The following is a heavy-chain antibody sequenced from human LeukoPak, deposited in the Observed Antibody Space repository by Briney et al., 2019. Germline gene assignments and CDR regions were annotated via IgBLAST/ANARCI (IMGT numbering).Heavy chain of an antibody. V-gene: IGHV1-69*06. D-gene: IGHD1-26*01. J-gene: IGHJ6*03. Sequence: SVKVSCKASGGSFNSYAITWVRQAPGQGLEWVGRIIPVFGSSNYAQKFQDRVTLTADIASNTAYMELNSLTSEDTAVYFCAKYGGARQDYYMDVSGSRTTVIVSS. CDR1: GGSFNSYA. CDR2: IIPVFGSS. CDR3: AKYGGARQDYYMDV.